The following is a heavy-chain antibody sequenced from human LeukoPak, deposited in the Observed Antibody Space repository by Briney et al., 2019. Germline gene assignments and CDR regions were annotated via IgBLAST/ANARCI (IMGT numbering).Heavy chain of an antibody. J-gene: IGHJ4*02. CDR2: IIPSDGST. Sequence: ASVKVSCKASGYSFTRYFIHWVRPAPGQGLEWMGIIIPSDGSTSYAQKLQGRVTMTTDTSTSTAYMELRSLRSDDTAVYYCARNVGYDILTGPDYWGQGTLVTVSS. D-gene: IGHD3-9*01. CDR1: GYSFTRYF. V-gene: IGHV1-46*01. CDR3: ARNVGYDILTGPDY.